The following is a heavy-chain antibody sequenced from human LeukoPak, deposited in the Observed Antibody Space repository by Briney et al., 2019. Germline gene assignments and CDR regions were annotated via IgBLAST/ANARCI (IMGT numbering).Heavy chain of an antibody. J-gene: IGHJ4*02. V-gene: IGHV4-4*07. CDR2: IYASGNT. Sequence: PSETLSLTCTVSGGSISSYYWSWVRQPAGKGREWIGRIYASGNTNYNPSLKGRVTMSLDTSKNQFSLNLSSVTAADTAVYYCARGRGSSWYYFDYWGRGTLVTVSS. D-gene: IGHD6-13*01. CDR3: ARGRGSSWYYFDY. CDR1: GGSISSYY.